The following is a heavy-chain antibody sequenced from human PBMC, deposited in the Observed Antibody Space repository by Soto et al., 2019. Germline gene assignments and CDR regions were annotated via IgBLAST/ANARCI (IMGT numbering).Heavy chain of an antibody. V-gene: IGHV3-30*18. CDR1: GFTFSDYA. CDR3: AKGGRQWLVTSDFNY. D-gene: IGHD6-19*01. CDR2: VSHDGRNT. J-gene: IGHJ4*02. Sequence: VQLVESGGGVVQPGRSLRLSCAASGFTFSDYAMHWVRQAPGKGLEWVAVVSHDGRNTHYADSVKGRFTISRDSSKNTFSLEMTSLRAEYTAVYYCAKGGRQWLVTSDFNYWGQGALVTVSS.